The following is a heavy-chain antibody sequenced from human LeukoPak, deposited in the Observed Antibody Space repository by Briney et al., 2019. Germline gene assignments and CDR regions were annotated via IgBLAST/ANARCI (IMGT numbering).Heavy chain of an antibody. J-gene: IGHJ5*02. CDR3: ARHYYGSGSYYNAQNWFDP. V-gene: IGHV4-39*01. CDR1: GGSISSSSYY. D-gene: IGHD3-10*01. CDR2: IYYSGST. Sequence: SSETLSLTCTVSGGSISSSSYYWGWIRQPPGKGLEWIGSIYYSGSTYYNPSLKSRVTISVDTSKNQFSLKLSSVTAADTAVYYCARHYYGSGSYYNAQNWFDPWGQGTLVTVSS.